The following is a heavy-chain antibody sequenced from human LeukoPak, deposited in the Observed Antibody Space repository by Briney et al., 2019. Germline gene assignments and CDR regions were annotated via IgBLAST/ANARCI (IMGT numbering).Heavy chain of an antibody. J-gene: IGHJ4*02. CDR3: AKGFGSSSWYIFDY. Sequence: GGSLRLSCAASGFTFSAFGMNWVRQAPGKGLEWVSTITKSGDSTYYVDSVKGRFTISRDNAKNSLYLQMNSLRAEDTALYYCAKGFGSSSWYIFDYWGQGTLVTVSS. CDR2: ITKSGDST. D-gene: IGHD6-13*01. CDR1: GFTFSAFG. V-gene: IGHV3-23*01.